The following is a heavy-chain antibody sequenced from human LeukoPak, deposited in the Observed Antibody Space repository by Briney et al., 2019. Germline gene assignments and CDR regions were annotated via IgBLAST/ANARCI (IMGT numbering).Heavy chain of an antibody. CDR3: ARDTYSALDI. D-gene: IGHD1-1*01. CDR1: GFMLSNHY. CDR2: IKNKGKTA. J-gene: IGHJ3*02. V-gene: IGHV3-72*01. Sequence: PGGSLRLSCAASGFMLSNHYMDWVRQAPGKGLEWVGRIKNKGKTAQHAASVKGRFTISRDDSKNSLYLQMNSLKTEDTALYYCARDTYSALDIWGPGTMVTASS.